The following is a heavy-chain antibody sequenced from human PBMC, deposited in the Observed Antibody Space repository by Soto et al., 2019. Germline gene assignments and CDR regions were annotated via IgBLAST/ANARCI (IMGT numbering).Heavy chain of an antibody. V-gene: IGHV3-7*01. Sequence: GGSLRLSCAASGFTFSTYWMSWVRQVPGKGLEWVANIKQDGSEEYYVDSVKGRFTISRDNAKNSLYLQMDSLGAEDTAVYYCARDQGVRMIGVVIQKDYFGMDVWGQGTTVTVSS. CDR3: ARDQGVRMIGVVIQKDYFGMDV. CDR2: IKQDGSEE. D-gene: IGHD3-22*01. CDR1: GFTFSTYW. J-gene: IGHJ6*02.